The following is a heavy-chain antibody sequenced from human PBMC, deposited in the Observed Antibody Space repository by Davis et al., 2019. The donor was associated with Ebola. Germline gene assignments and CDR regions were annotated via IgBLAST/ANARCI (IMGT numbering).Heavy chain of an antibody. V-gene: IGHV1-18*04. CDR1: GYTFISYG. CDR3: ARSIEGGWFDP. CDR2: ISAYNGNT. D-gene: IGHD3-16*01. Sequence: ASVQVSCMASGYTFISYGISWVRQAPGQGLEWMGWISAYNGNTNYAQKLQGRVTMTTDTSTSTAYMELRSLRSDDTAVYYCARSIEGGWFDPWGQGTLVTVSS. J-gene: IGHJ5*02.